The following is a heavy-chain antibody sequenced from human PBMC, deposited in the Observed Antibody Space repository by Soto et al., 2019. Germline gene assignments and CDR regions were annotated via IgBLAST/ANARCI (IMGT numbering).Heavy chain of an antibody. Sequence: QLQLQESGPGLVKPSETLSLTCTVSGGSISSSSYYWGWIRQPPGKGLEWIGSIYYSGSTYYNPSLTSRVTISVDPSKNQFSLKLSSVTAADTAVYYCARRPGGIDYWGQGTLVTVSS. V-gene: IGHV4-39*01. J-gene: IGHJ4*02. CDR1: GGSISSSSYY. D-gene: IGHD6-13*01. CDR2: IYYSGST. CDR3: ARRPGGIDY.